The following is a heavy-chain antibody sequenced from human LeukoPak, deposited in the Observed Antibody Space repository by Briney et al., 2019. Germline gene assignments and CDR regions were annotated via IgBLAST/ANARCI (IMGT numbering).Heavy chain of an antibody. D-gene: IGHD4-23*01. CDR3: ARVRPHDAFDI. J-gene: IGHJ3*02. Sequence: ASVKVSCKASGYTFTGYYMHWVRQSPGQGREWMGWINPNSGGTNYAQKFQGRVTMTRDTSISTAYMELSRLRSDDTAVYYCARVRPHDAFDIWGQGTMVTVSS. CDR2: INPNSGGT. CDR1: GYTFTGYY. V-gene: IGHV1-2*02.